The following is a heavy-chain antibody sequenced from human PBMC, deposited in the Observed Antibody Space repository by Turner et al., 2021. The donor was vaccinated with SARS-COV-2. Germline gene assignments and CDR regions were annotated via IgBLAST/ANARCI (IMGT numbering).Heavy chain of an antibody. V-gene: IGHV1-24*01. D-gene: IGHD1-26*01. J-gene: IGHJ4*02. CDR1: GYTLIELS. Sequence: QVQLVQSGAEVKKPGASVKVSCKVSGYTLIELSMHWVRQAPGKGLEWMGGFDPEDGETSYAQKFQGRVTMTEDTSTDTAYMELSSLISEDTAVYYCATDYAIVEATLLDYWGQGTLVTVSS. CDR2: FDPEDGET. CDR3: ATDYAIVEATLLDY.